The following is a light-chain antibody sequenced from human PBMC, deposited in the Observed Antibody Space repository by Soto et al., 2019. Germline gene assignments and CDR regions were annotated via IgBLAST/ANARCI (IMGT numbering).Light chain of an antibody. V-gene: IGLV2-14*01. Sequence: QSALTQPASVSGSLGQSITISCTGTSSDIGGYNYVSWYQQHPGKVPKLMIYEVYNRPSGVSNRFSGSKSANTASLTISGLQADDEADYYGSSFTSSSTQVFGGGTKLTVL. CDR1: SSDIGGYNY. CDR3: SSFTSSSTQV. CDR2: EVY. J-gene: IGLJ3*02.